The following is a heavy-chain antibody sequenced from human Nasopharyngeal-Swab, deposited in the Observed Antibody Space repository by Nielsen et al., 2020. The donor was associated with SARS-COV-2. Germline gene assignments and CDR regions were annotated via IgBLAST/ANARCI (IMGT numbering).Heavy chain of an antibody. D-gene: IGHD6-19*01. CDR1: GFTFSTYA. Sequence: GGSLRLSCAASGFTFSTYAMNWVRRAPGQGLEWVSSISGSGATTYYADSVKGRVTISRDNSKNTLYLQVSSLRAEDTAMYYCAKGGGWLYYFDFWGQGTLVTVSS. V-gene: IGHV3-23*01. CDR3: AKGGGWLYYFDF. J-gene: IGHJ4*02. CDR2: ISGSGATT.